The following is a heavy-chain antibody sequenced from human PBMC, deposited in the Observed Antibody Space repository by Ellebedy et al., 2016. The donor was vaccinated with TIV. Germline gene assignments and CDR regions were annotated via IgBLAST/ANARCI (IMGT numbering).Heavy chain of an antibody. J-gene: IGHJ4*02. CDR1: GFSISSYT. D-gene: IGHD6-6*01. V-gene: IGHV3-48*02. Sequence: GESLKISCAASGFSISSYTIHWVRQAPRKGLEWVSSISSSTGNIYYADSVRGRFTISRDTAKHSLYLQMYSLRDEDTAVYFCARDGVSSSSKMVYWGQGTLVTVSS. CDR3: ARDGVSSSSKMVY. CDR2: ISSSTGNI.